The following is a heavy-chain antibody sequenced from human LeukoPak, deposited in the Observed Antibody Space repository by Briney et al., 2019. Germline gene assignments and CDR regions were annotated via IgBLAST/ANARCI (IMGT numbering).Heavy chain of an antibody. J-gene: IGHJ4*02. Sequence: GGSLRLSCAASGFTFSSYSMNWVRQAPGKGLEWVSSISSSSSTIYYADSVKGRFTISRDNAKNSLYLQMNSLRAEDTAVYYCARGRWELLPPSFDYWGQGTLVTVSS. CDR3: ARGRWELLPPSFDY. CDR2: ISSSSSTI. D-gene: IGHD1-26*01. V-gene: IGHV3-48*01. CDR1: GFTFSSYS.